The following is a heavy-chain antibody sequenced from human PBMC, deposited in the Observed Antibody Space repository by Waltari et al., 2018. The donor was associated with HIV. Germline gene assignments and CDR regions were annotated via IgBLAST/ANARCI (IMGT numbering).Heavy chain of an antibody. D-gene: IGHD1-26*01. Sequence: EVQVVESGGGLVQPGGSLRLSCAASGFTFSTYEMNWVREAPGKGVELVYYISSSGSTIYYADSVKGRFTISRDNAKNSLYLQMNSLRAEDTAVYFCARDGSSYYGLDYWGRGTLVTVSS. CDR3: ARDGSSYYGLDY. J-gene: IGHJ4*02. CDR1: GFTFSTYE. V-gene: IGHV3-48*03. CDR2: ISSSGSTI.